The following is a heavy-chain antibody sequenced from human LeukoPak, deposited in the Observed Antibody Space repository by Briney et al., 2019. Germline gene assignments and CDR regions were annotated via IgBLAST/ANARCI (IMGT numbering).Heavy chain of an antibody. CDR2: IYATGGT. V-gene: IGHV4-4*07. CDR3: ARGNPYSSAWSFDY. CDR1: GGSISSYY. J-gene: IGHJ4*02. Sequence: SETLSLTCTVSGGSISSYYWNCILQPAGKGLEWIGRIYATGGTNYNPSLTSRVTMSVDTTNNQFSLKLSSVTAADTAVYYCARGNPYSSAWSFDYWGQGTLVTVSS. D-gene: IGHD6-19*01.